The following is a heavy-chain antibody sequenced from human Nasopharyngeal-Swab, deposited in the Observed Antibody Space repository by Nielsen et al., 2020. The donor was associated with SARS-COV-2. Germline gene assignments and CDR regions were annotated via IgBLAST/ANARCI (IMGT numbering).Heavy chain of an antibody. V-gene: IGHV4-34*01. CDR2: INHSGST. CDR1: GGSFSGYY. Sequence: SETLSLTCAVYGGSFSGYYWSWIRQPPGKGLEWIGEINHSGSTNYNPSLKSRVTISVDTSKNQFSLKLSSVTAADTAVYYCARGSAVTTFYYYYYGMDVWGQGTTVTVSS. CDR3: ARGSAVTTFYYYYYGMDV. J-gene: IGHJ6*02. D-gene: IGHD4-17*01.